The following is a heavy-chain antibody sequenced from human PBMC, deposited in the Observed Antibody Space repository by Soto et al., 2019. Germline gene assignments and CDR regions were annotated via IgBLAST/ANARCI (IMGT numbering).Heavy chain of an antibody. V-gene: IGHV4-30-4*01. CDR2: IYYSGFT. D-gene: IGHD4-4*01. CDR1: GGSISSGDYY. J-gene: IGHJ4*02. Sequence: QVQLQESGPGLVKPSQTLSLTCTVSGGSISSGDYYWSWIRQPPGKGLEWIGYIYYSGFTYYNPSLNSRLPMSVDTSKNLFSLKLSSVIAADTAVYYGARSDNYVPFDHWGQGTLVTVSS. CDR3: ARSDNYVPFDH.